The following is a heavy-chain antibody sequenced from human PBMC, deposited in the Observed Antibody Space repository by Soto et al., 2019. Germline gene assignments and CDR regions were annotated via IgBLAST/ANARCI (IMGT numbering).Heavy chain of an antibody. CDR3: ARGYSFDP. V-gene: IGHV3-48*03. CDR1: RITFSSYQ. Sequence: GGWLRRSCSPARITFSSYQMNWVRQAPGKGLEWVSYISSSGSTIYYVDSVKGRFTISRDNAKNSLYLQMNSLRAEDTAGYYCARGYSFDPWGQRTLVTVSS. J-gene: IGHJ5*02. CDR2: ISSSGSTI.